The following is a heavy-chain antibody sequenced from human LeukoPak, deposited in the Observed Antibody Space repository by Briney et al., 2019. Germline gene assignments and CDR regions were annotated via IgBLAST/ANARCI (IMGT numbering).Heavy chain of an antibody. J-gene: IGHJ4*02. V-gene: IGHV1-18*01. CDR3: ARSSRAAGLFDY. CDR2: ISAYNGNT. Sequence: GASVKVSCKASGYTFTSYGISWVRQAPGQGLEWMGWISAYNGNTNYAQKLEGRVAMTTDTSTSTAYMELRSLRSDDTAVYYCARSSRAAGLFDYWGQGTLVTVSS. CDR1: GYTFTSYG. D-gene: IGHD6-13*01.